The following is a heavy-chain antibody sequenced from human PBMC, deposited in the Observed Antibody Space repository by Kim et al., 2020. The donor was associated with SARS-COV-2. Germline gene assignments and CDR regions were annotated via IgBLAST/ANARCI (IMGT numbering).Heavy chain of an antibody. Sequence: SETLSLTCTVSGGSISSYYWSWIRQPPGKGLEWIGYIYYSGSTNYNPSLKSRVTISVDTSKNQFSLKLSSVTAADTAVYYCARVIGSGDPFFEYWGQGTL. CDR2: IYYSGST. D-gene: IGHD1-26*01. V-gene: IGHV4-59*01. CDR3: ARVIGSGDPFFEY. CDR1: GGSISSYY. J-gene: IGHJ4*02.